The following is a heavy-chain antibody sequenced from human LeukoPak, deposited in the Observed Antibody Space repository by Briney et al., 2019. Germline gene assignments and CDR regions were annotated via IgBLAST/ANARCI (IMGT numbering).Heavy chain of an antibody. V-gene: IGHV3-23*01. CDR1: GFTSSIYD. J-gene: IGHJ4*02. D-gene: IGHD1-1*01. Sequence: GGSLRLSCAASGFTSSIYDMTWVRHSPGKGLEWVSSITSRAAGTYYAVSVKGRFTISRDNSKNTLYLQMNSLRAEDTAVYYCGKGGVSTTGIDYWGQGTLVTVSS. CDR2: ITSRAAGT. CDR3: GKGGVSTTGIDY.